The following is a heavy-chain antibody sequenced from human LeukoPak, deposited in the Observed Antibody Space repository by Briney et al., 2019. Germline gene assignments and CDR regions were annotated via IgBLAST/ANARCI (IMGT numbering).Heavy chain of an antibody. CDR2: INYSGST. J-gene: IGHJ4*02. CDR1: GGSKHKYH. D-gene: IGHD3-10*01. CDR3: VRGTVGDSVSND. Sequence: SETLSLTCTFSGGSKHKYHWSSLRQPPGKGLEWIGSINYSGSTNYNPSLKSRVIISVDTSKTQFSLKLSSVTAADTAVYYCVRGTVGDSVSNDSGQGNLFTVSS. V-gene: IGHV4-59*01.